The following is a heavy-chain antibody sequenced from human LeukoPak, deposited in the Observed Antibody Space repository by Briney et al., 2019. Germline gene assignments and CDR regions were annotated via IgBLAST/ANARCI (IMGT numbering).Heavy chain of an antibody. CDR1: GGPFSGHY. CDR3: ASGMIPFQY. Sequence: SETLSLTCAVYGGPFSGHYWSWIRQPPGKGLEWIGEINHSGSINYNPSLKSRVSISVDTSKNQFSLEVTSVTAADTAVYYCASGMIPFQYWGQGTLVIVSS. J-gene: IGHJ1*01. D-gene: IGHD3-22*01. CDR2: INHSGSI. V-gene: IGHV4-34*01.